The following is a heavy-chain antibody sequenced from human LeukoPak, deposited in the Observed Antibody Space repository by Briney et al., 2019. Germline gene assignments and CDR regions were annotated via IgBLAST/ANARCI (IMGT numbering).Heavy chain of an antibody. CDR2: IYYTVSI. V-gene: IGHV4-59*01. D-gene: IGHD3-10*01. Sequence: SETLSLTCTVSGGSISGYYWSWIRQPPGKGLEWIGYIYYTVSIAYTPSLESRVTISVGTSKTQFSLKLSSVTAADTAVYYCARPSRSISTAGAFDIWGQGTMVTVSS. CDR3: ARPSRSISTAGAFDI. J-gene: IGHJ3*02. CDR1: GGSISGYY.